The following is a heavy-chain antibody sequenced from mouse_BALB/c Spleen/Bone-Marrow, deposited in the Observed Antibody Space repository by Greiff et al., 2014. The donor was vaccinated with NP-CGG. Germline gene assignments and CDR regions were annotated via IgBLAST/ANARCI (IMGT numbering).Heavy chain of an antibody. D-gene: IGHD1-1*01. Sequence: QVQLQQSGAELMKPGASVKISCKATGYTFSNYWIEWVKQRPGHGLEWIGEILPGSGGTNYNDKFKVKATFTADTSSNTAYMQLSSLTSEDAAVCYCARKWAYYYGSGGDAMDYWGQGTSVTVSS. J-gene: IGHJ4*01. CDR2: ILPGSGGT. CDR3: ARKWAYYYGSGGDAMDY. V-gene: IGHV1-9*01. CDR1: GYTFSNYW.